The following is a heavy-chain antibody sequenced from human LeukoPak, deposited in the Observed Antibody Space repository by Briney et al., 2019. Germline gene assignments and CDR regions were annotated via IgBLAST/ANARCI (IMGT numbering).Heavy chain of an antibody. CDR2: IYYSGST. CDR3: AVTGIVGAAPGLYYFDY. D-gene: IGHD1-26*01. J-gene: IGHJ4*02. CDR1: GGSISSGGYY. Sequence: SETLSLTCTVSGGSISSGGYYWSWIRQHPGKGLEWIGYIYYSGSTYYNPSLKSRVTISVDTSKNQFSLKLSSVPAADTAVYYCAVTGIVGAAPGLYYFDYWGQGTLVTVSS. V-gene: IGHV4-31*03.